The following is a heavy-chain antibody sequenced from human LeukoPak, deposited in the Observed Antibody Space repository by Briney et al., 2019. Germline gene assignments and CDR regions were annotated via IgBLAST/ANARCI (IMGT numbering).Heavy chain of an antibody. V-gene: IGHV5-51*01. CDR3: ARREGSGSHLYYFDS. CDR1: GYRFSSYW. CDR2: IYPDDSDT. Sequence: GESLKISCKASGYRFSSYWIAWVRQLPGKGLEWMGVIYPDDSDTRYSPSFQGQVTISVDRSITTAYLQWSSLEASDTAIYYCARREGSGSHLYYFDSWGQGTLVTVSS. J-gene: IGHJ4*02. D-gene: IGHD3-3*01.